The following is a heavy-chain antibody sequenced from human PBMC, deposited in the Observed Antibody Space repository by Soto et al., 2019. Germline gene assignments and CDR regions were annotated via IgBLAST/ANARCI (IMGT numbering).Heavy chain of an antibody. D-gene: IGHD3-22*01. CDR3: ARRSSSGYFGY. J-gene: IGHJ4*02. V-gene: IGHV4-31*03. Sequence: PSETLSLTCTVSGGSISSGGYYWSWIRQHPGKGLEWIGYIYYSGSTYYNPSLKSRVTISVDASKNQFSLKLSSVTSADTAVYYCARRSSSGYFGYWGQGTLVTVSS. CDR1: GGSISSGGYY. CDR2: IYYSGST.